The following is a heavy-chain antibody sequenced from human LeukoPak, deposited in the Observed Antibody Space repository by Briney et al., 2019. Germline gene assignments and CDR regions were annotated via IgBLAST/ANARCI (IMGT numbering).Heavy chain of an antibody. CDR1: VGSFRGYC. D-gene: IGHD5-24*01. CDR2: INHSGST. V-gene: IGHV4-34*01. Sequence: SETLSLTCAVYVGSFRGYCWSWIRQSPGKGLESIGEINHSGSTNYNPSLKSRVTMSVGTSKNQFSLKLTSLTAADTAVYFCARKPPEDGYGLDYWGQGTLVTVST. CDR3: ARKPPEDGYGLDY. J-gene: IGHJ4*02.